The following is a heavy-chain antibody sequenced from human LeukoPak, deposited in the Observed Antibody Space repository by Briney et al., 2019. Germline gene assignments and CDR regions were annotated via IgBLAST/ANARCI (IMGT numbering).Heavy chain of an antibody. CDR2: ISSSGSTI. D-gene: IGHD3-22*01. V-gene: IGHV3-48*03. J-gene: IGHJ4*02. CDR3: ARAYHYDSSGYSNY. CDR1: GFTFSSYE. Sequence: PGGSLRLSCAASGFTFSSYEMNWVRQAPGKGLEWVSYISSSGSTIYYADSVKGRFTISRDNAKNSLYLQMNSLRAEDTAVYYCARAYHYDSSGYSNYWGQGTLVTVSS.